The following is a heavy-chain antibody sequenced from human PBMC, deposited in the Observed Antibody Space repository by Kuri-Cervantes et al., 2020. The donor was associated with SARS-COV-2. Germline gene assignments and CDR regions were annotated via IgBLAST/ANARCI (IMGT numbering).Heavy chain of an antibody. D-gene: IGHD3-10*01. CDR1: GYTLTELS. J-gene: IGHJ4*02. Sequence: ASVKVSCKVSGYTLTELSIHWVRQAPGEGLEWMGNFDGEGGETIYAQKFQGRVTITTDESTSTAYMELSSLRSEDTAVYYCARDQYGSGGMGNYWGQGTLVAVSS. CDR2: FDGEGGET. V-gene: IGHV1-24*01. CDR3: ARDQYGSGGMGNY.